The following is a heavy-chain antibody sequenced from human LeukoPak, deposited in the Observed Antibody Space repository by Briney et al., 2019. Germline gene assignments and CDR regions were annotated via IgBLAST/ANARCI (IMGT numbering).Heavy chain of an antibody. Sequence: GRSLRLSCAASGFTFSSYAMHWVRQAPGKGLEWVAVISYGGSNKYYADSVKGRFTISRDNSKNTLYLQMNSLRAEDTAVYYCARSPFPWGQGTLVTVSS. CDR1: GFTFSSYA. J-gene: IGHJ5*02. CDR3: ARSPFP. V-gene: IGHV3-30*01. CDR2: ISYGGSNK.